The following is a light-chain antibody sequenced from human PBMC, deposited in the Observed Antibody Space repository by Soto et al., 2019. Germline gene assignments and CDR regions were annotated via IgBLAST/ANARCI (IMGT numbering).Light chain of an antibody. Sequence: EIVLAQSPGTLSLSPGERATLSCRASQSVTNSFLAWYQQTPGQAPRLLIYGASRRATGIPDRFTGSGSGTDFTLTISRLEPEDFAVYYCQQYVSSPWAFGQWTKGEI. J-gene: IGKJ1*01. CDR3: QQYVSSPWA. CDR2: GAS. V-gene: IGKV3-20*01. CDR1: QSVTNSF.